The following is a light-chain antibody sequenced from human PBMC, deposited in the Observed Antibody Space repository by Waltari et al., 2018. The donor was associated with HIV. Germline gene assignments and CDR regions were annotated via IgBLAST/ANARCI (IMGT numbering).Light chain of an antibody. Sequence: QSALTQPASVSGSPGQSITFSCTGTSSDVGGYDYVSWYQQHPGKAPKLMIYEVGHRPSGVSYLFSGSKSGNTASLTIAGLQAEDEADYYCASYTSSNTLYVFGTGTKVTVL. CDR1: SSDVGGYDY. V-gene: IGLV2-14*01. J-gene: IGLJ1*01. CDR3: ASYTSSNTLYV. CDR2: EVG.